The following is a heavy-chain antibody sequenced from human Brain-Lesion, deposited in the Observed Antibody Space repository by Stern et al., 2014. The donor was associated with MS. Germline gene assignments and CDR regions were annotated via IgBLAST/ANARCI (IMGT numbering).Heavy chain of an antibody. J-gene: IGHJ5*01. CDR3: ARGERWFDS. CDR2: VNNDGRRT. Sequence: EVQLVESGGGLVQPGGSLRLSCAASGFTFSNYGMHWVRQAPGKGLVWVSRVNNDGRRTSYADSVKGRFTMSRDNAKNTLYLQMNSLRVEDTAIYYCARGERWFDSWGQGTLVTVYS. V-gene: IGHV3-74*01. CDR1: GFTFSNYG.